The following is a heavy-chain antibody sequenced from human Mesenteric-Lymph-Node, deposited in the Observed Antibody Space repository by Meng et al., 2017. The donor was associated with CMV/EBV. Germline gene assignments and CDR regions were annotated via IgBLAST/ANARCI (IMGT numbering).Heavy chain of an antibody. Sequence: GESLKISCAASGVTFSNAWMSWVRQAPGKGLEWVGRIKSDGGTTDYAAPVKGRFSISRDDSKNTVNLQMDSLKTEDTAVYYCTTNHSGSYDYWGQGTLVTVSS. CDR2: IKSDGGTT. CDR1: GVTFSNAW. CDR3: TTNHSGSYDY. V-gene: IGHV3-15*01. J-gene: IGHJ4*02. D-gene: IGHD1-26*01.